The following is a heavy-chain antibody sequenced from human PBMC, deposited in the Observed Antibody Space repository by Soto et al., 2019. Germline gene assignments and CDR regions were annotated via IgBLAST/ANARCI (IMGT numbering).Heavy chain of an antibody. CDR1: GGTFSSFT. D-gene: IGHD3-3*01. Sequence: QVQLVESGGEVKKPGSSVKVSCKASGGTFSSFTISWVPQAPGQGLGWVGRIIPILGIANYAQKFQGRVTITADKSTSTAYMELSSLRSEDTAVYYCARERFLEWSEDLYNWFDPWGQGTLVTVSS. CDR3: ARERFLEWSEDLYNWFDP. CDR2: IIPILGIA. V-gene: IGHV1-69*08. J-gene: IGHJ5*02.